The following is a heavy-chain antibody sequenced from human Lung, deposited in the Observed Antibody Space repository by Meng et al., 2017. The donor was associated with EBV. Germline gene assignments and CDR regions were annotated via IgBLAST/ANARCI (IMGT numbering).Heavy chain of an antibody. CDR1: GDTLTKYY. V-gene: IGHV1-18*04. CDR2: ISTYNDNP. J-gene: IGHJ4*02. CDR3: ARDLWPHIVVVTAPSEF. D-gene: IGHD2-21*02. Sequence: DHRVQYGAEVKKPGDSVSGSWKTSGDTLTKYYMHWMRQAPGQGLEWMGWISTYNDNPKYAQKVQGRVTMTADTSTSTAYMELRSLTSDDTAVYYCARDLWPHIVVVTAPSEFWGQGTLVTVSS.